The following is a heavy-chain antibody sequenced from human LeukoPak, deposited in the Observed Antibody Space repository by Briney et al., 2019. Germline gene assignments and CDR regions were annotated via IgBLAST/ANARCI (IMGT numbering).Heavy chain of an antibody. V-gene: IGHV3-30*02. D-gene: IGHD6-19*01. CDR1: GFTFSNFG. J-gene: IGHJ4*02. CDR2: IRYDGSDK. Sequence: SGGSLRLSCAASGFTFSNFGMHWVRQAPGKGLEWAAFIRYDGSDKYYADSVKGRFSTSRDNSKNTLYLEMNSLRAEDTAVYYCARNSSGRFDNWGQGTLVTVSS. CDR3: ARNSSGRFDN.